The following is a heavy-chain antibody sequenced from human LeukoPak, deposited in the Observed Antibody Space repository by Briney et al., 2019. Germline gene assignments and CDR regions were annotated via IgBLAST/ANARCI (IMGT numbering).Heavy chain of an antibody. CDR1: GFTFTSYA. J-gene: IGHJ4*02. V-gene: IGHV7-4-1*02. CDR3: ARTRAIAVAGTTKRYFDY. D-gene: IGHD6-19*01. Sequence: GRSLRLSCAASGFTFTSYAMNWVRQAPGQGLEWMGWINTNTGNPTYAQGFTGRFVFSLDTSVSTAYLQISSLKAEDTAVYYCARTRAIAVAGTTKRYFDYWGQGTLVTVSS. CDR2: INTNTGNP.